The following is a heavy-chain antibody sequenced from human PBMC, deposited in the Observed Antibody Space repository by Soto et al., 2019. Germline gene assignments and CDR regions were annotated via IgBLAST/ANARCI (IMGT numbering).Heavy chain of an antibody. D-gene: IGHD1-26*01. Sequence: SETLSLTCTVSGASITSGSYSWSWIRQAPGKGLEWIGNIHVTGYTAFSPSLKRRVTMSVDTSKNQFSLNVNSVTAADTAVYFCARGGALRPNGHVPLDFWGQGTLVTVSS. J-gene: IGHJ4*02. V-gene: IGHV4-30-2*01. CDR3: ARGGALRPNGHVPLDF. CDR1: GASITSGSYS. CDR2: IHVTGYT.